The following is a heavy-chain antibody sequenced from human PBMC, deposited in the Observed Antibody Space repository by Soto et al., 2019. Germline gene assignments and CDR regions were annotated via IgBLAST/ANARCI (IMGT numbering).Heavy chain of an antibody. J-gene: IGHJ5*02. CDR1: GYTFTGYF. CDR2: INPYSGGA. Sequence: QVQLLQSGAEVKKPGASVNVSCKASGYTFTGYFMHWVRQAPGQGFEWMGWINPYSGGADYAQSFQGRVTMTRDTSISTVYMELSRLRFDDTAEYYCARVIRGAYYNSPLDTWGQGTVVTVSS. CDR3: ARVIRGAYYNSPLDT. V-gene: IGHV1-2*02. D-gene: IGHD3-10*01.